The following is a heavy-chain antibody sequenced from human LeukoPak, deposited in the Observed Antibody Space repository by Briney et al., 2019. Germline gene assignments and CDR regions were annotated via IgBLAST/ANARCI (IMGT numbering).Heavy chain of an antibody. CDR2: INQDGSEK. CDR1: GFNLNAKW. J-gene: IGHJ4*02. Sequence: PGGSLRLSCEASGFNLNAKWMTWGRQAPGKGLEWVANINQDGSEKYYVDSVKGRFTISRDNAENSLYLEMTGLMVEDTAVYYCADPPSDYWGQGAMVAVSS. CDR3: ADPPSDY. V-gene: IGHV3-7*01.